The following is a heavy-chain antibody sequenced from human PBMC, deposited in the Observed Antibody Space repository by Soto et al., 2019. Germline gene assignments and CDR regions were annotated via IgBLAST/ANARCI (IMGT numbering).Heavy chain of an antibody. Sequence: PSETLSLTCTVSGDSMSSHYWNWVRQTPGKGLEWIGYIYYSGSTNYNPSLNSRVTISVDTSKNQFSLKLSSLTAADTAVYYCARRYGKNAFDIWGQGTMVTVSS. CDR2: IYYSGST. D-gene: IGHD5-18*01. V-gene: IGHV4-59*11. J-gene: IGHJ3*02. CDR1: GDSMSSHY. CDR3: ARRYGKNAFDI.